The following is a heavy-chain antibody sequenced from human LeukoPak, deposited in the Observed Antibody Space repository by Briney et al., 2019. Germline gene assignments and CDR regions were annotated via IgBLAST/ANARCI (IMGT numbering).Heavy chain of an antibody. CDR3: ARVGYSSGWYFFDS. Sequence: SETLSLTCTVSGGSLISYYWSWVRQPPGRGLEWIGYIYYSGSTNYNPSLKSRVTISVATSKNQFSLKPSSVTAADTAVYYCARVGYSSGWYFFDSWGQGTLVTVSS. CDR1: GGSLISYY. V-gene: IGHV4-59*01. J-gene: IGHJ4*02. D-gene: IGHD6-19*01. CDR2: IYYSGST.